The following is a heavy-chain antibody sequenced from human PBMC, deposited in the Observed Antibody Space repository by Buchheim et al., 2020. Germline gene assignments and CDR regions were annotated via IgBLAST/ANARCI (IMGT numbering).Heavy chain of an antibody. J-gene: IGHJ6*02. CDR1: GFTFSSYE. Sequence: EVQLVESGGGLVQPGGSLRLSCAASGFTFSSYEMNWVRQAPGKGLEWVSYISSSGSTIYYADSVKGRFTISRDNAKNSLYLQMNSLRADDTAVYYCARESIVGYSSSAEYYYYYYGMDVWGQGTT. D-gene: IGHD6-6*01. CDR2: ISSSGSTI. V-gene: IGHV3-48*03. CDR3: ARESIVGYSSSAEYYYYYYGMDV.